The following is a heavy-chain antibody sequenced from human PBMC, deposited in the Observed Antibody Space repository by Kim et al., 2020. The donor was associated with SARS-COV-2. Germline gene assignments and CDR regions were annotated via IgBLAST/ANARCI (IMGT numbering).Heavy chain of an antibody. J-gene: IGHJ6*01. CDR2: VDSDGSAT. CDR1: GFTFRRHW. V-gene: IGHV3-74*01. D-gene: IGHD1-26*01. Sequence: GGSLRLSCAASGFTFRRHWMHWVRQAPGKGLVWVSCVDSDGSATHYADSVKGRFTISRDNAENTVYLQMNSLRGEDTAVYYCARSVGLRHLYFYGLDGGGEGTTVT. CDR3: ARSVGLRHLYFYGLDG.